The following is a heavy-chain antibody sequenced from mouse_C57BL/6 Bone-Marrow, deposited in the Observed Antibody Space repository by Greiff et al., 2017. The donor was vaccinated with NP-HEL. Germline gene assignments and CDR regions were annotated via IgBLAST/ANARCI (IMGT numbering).Heavy chain of an antibody. CDR1: GFTFTDYY. D-gene: IGHD1-1*01. J-gene: IGHJ3*01. Sequence: EVKVEESGGGLVQPGGSLSLSCAASGFTFTDYYMSWVRQPPGKALEWLGFIRHKANGYTTEYSASVKGRFTISRDNSQSLLYLQMNALRAEDSATYYCARSVFYYGSSGFAYWGQGTLVTV. V-gene: IGHV7-3*01. CDR3: ARSVFYYGSSGFAY. CDR2: IRHKANGYTT.